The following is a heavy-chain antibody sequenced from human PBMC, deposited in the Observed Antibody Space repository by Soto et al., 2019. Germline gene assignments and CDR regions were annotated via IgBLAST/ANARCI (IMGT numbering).Heavy chain of an antibody. CDR2: INAGNGNT. CDR3: ARDSYSSSWYGDYYYYYGMDV. Sequence: ASVKVSCKASGYTFTSYAMHWVRQAPGQRLEWMGWINAGNGNTKYSQKFQGRVTITRDTSASTAYMELSSLRSEDTAVYYCARDSYSSSWYGDYYYYYGMDVWGQGTTVTVSS. J-gene: IGHJ6*02. V-gene: IGHV1-3*01. CDR1: GYTFTSYA. D-gene: IGHD6-13*01.